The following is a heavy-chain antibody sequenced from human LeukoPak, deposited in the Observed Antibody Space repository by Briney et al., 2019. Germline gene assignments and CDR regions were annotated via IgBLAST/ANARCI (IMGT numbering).Heavy chain of an antibody. Sequence: SETLSLTCTVSGGSISSYYWSWIRQPPGKGLEWIGEINHSGSTNYNPSLKSRVTISVDTSKNQFSLKLSSVTAADTAVYYCARELIAAAGIYGQRIFDYWGQGTLVTVSS. D-gene: IGHD6-13*01. CDR3: ARELIAAAGIYGQRIFDY. V-gene: IGHV4-34*01. J-gene: IGHJ4*02. CDR2: INHSGST. CDR1: GGSISSYY.